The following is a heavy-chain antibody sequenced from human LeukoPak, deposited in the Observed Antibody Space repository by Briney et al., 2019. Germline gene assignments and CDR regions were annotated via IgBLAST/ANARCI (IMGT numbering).Heavy chain of an antibody. V-gene: IGHV5-51*01. Sequence: GESLKISCNRSGCRFTSYWIGWVRQMPGKGLEWMGIIYPGDSDTRYSPSFQGQVTISADKSISTAYLQWSSLKASDTAMYYCARPIVVPAAGFAFDIWGQGTMVTVSS. CDR3: ARPIVVPAAGFAFDI. CDR1: GCRFTSYW. D-gene: IGHD2-2*01. CDR2: IYPGDSDT. J-gene: IGHJ3*02.